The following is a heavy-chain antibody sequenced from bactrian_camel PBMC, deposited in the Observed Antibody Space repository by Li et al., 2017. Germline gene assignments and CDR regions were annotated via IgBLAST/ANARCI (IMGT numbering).Heavy chain of an antibody. Sequence: QLVESGGGSVQAGGSLRLSCEVSAVGQSMYCMGWFRQAPGKQREGVAVIASDGTTSYAESVKGRFAISQDNGKNTLYLQMNDLKPEDTAVYFCAAQRNEARCYAGSWYPASAAGGYWGQGTQVTVS. D-gene: IGHD3*01. CDR2: IASDGTT. CDR3: AAQRNEARCYAGSWYPASAAGGY. J-gene: IGHJ4*01. V-gene: IGHV3S53*01. CDR1: AVGQSMYC.